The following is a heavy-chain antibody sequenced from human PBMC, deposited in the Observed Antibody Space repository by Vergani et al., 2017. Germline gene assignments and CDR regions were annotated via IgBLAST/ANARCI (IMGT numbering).Heavy chain of an antibody. V-gene: IGHV3-23*01. CDR1: GFTFNSYA. CDR3: AKVCGSTSCPSGGGAFDV. D-gene: IGHD2-2*01. Sequence: QLLESGGGLIQPGGSLSLSCAASGFTFNSYAMTWVRQAPGQGLEWVSGINNNGGRTYYADSVKGRFTIARDNSKNTLYLQMTDLRAEDTATYYCAKVCGSTSCPSGGGAFDVWVQGTMVTVSS. J-gene: IGHJ3*01. CDR2: INNNGGRT.